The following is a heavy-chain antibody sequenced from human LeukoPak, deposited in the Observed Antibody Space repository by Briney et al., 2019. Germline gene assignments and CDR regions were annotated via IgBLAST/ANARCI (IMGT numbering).Heavy chain of an antibody. CDR1: GFTFSSYG. CDR2: ISSGSSYI. V-gene: IGHV3-21*01. J-gene: IGHJ4*02. Sequence: GGSLRLSCAASGFTFSSYGMHWVRQAPGKGLEWVSSISSGSSYIYYADSVKGRFTISRDNAKNSLYLQMNSLRAEDTAVYYCARGQDHTSSSSPDYWGQGTLVTVSS. D-gene: IGHD6-6*01. CDR3: ARGQDHTSSSSPDY.